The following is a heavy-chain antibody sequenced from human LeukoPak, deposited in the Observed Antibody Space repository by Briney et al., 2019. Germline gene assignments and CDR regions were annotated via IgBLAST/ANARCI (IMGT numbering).Heavy chain of an antibody. V-gene: IGHV3-30*18. Sequence: GGSLRLSCAASGFTFSSNGIHWVRQAPGKGLEWVAVISKDGSNKYYADSVKGRFTVSRDNSEKTVYLQMNSLRAEDTAVYFCAKDYDMWTGSLDYWGQGTLVTVSS. CDR1: GFTFSSNG. CDR3: AKDYDMWTGSLDY. D-gene: IGHD3-9*01. J-gene: IGHJ4*02. CDR2: ISKDGSNK.